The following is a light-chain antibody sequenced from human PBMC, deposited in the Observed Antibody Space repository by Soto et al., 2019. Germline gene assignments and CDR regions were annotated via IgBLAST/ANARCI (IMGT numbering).Light chain of an antibody. CDR2: GNS. V-gene: IGLV1-40*01. CDR1: SSNIGAGYD. Sequence: QSVLTQPPSVSGAPGQRVTISCTGSSSNIGAGYDVHWSQQLPGTAPKLLIYGNSNRPSGVPDRFSGSKSGTSASLAITGLQAEDEADYYCQSYDSSLSGWVFGGGTQLTIL. CDR3: QSYDSSLSGWV. J-gene: IGLJ3*02.